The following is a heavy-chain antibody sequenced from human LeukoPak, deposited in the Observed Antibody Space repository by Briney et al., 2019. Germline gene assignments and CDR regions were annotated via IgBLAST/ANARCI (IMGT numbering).Heavy chain of an antibody. D-gene: IGHD1-1*01. J-gene: IGHJ4*02. V-gene: IGHV1-69*01. CDR1: GGTFSSYA. Sequence: SVKVSCKASGGTFSSYAISWVRQAPGQGLEWMGGIIPIFGTANYAQKFQGRVTITADESTSTAYMELSSLRSEDTAVYYCARSTTGTTHFDYWGQGTLVTVSS. CDR3: ARSTTGTTHFDY. CDR2: IIPIFGTA.